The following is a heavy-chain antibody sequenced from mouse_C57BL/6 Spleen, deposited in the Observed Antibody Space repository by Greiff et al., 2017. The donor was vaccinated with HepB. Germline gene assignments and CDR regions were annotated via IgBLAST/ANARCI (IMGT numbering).Heavy chain of an antibody. CDR1: GFTFSSYG. D-gene: IGHD2-2*01. V-gene: IGHV5-6*01. J-gene: IGHJ2*01. CDR3: ARRGGVTPDY. Sequence: EVQRVESGGDLVKPGGSLKLSCAASGFTFSSYGMSWVRQTPDKRLEWVATISSGGSYTYYPDSVKGRFTISRDNAKNTLYLQMSSLKSEDTAMYYCARRGGVTPDYWGQGTTLTVSS. CDR2: ISSGGSYT.